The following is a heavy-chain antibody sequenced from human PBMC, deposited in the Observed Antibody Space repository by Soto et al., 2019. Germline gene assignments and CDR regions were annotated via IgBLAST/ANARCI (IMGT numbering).Heavy chain of an antibody. Sequence: GSLRLSCAASGFTFNTYDMHWVRQAPGKGLEWVAMISFDSRDQYYADSFKGRFTISRDNSENTVYLQMNSLRVDDTGVFFCAGAQAIYGSRDWYFVVLGRGTLVTVSS. CDR1: GFTFNTYD. D-gene: IGHD2-21*01. CDR2: ISFDSRDQ. V-gene: IGHV3-30*03. J-gene: IGHJ2*01. CDR3: AGAQAIYGSRDWYFVV.